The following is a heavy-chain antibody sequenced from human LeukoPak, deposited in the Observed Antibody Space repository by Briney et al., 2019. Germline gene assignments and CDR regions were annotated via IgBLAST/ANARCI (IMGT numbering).Heavy chain of an antibody. V-gene: IGHV4-39*07. CDR3: ASADSSGRRAFDI. D-gene: IGHD3-22*01. Sequence: SETLSLTCTVSGDSISTSNYYWGRFRQPPGKGLEWIGNIFYSGSTYYNPSLKSRVTISVDTSKNQFSLKLSSVTAADTAVYYCASADSSGRRAFDIWGQGTMVTVSS. CDR2: IFYSGST. J-gene: IGHJ3*02. CDR1: GDSISTSNYY.